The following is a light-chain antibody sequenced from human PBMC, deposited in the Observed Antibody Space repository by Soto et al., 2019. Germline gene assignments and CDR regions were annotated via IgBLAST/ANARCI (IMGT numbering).Light chain of an antibody. CDR1: QGIRND. CDR3: LQKYFYPFT. J-gene: IGKJ3*01. CDR2: AAS. V-gene: IGKV1-6*01. Sequence: AFQMTQSPSSLSASVGDRVTITCRASQGIRNDLDWFQQKPGKAPKLLIYAASNLQSGVPARFSGSGSGTDFTLTISSMQPEDFATYYCLQKYFYPFTFGPGTKVDI.